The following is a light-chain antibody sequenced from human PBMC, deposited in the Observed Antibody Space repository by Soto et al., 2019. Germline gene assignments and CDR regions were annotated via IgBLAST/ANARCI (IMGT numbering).Light chain of an antibody. CDR2: DVN. V-gene: IGLV2-14*03. J-gene: IGLJ2*01. CDR3: TSWTTSTTMI. CDR1: SSDIGAYNF. Sequence: QSALTQPASVSGSPGQSITISCTGTSSDIGAYNFVSWYQQHPGKAPKLMLYDVNIRPSGVSNRFSGSKSGNTASLTISGLQAEDEDDYYCTSWTTSTTMIFGGWTTLTVL.